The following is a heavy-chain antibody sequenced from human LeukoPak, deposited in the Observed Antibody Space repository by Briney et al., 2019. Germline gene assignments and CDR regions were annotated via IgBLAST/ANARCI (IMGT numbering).Heavy chain of an antibody. CDR2: IWSDGSNK. Sequence: QPGGSLRLSCAASGLTFSSYGMHWVRQAPGKGLEWVAVIWSDGSNKYYADSVKGRFTISRDNSKNTLYLQMNSLRAEDTAVYYCASAAGPFDNWGQGTLVTVSS. D-gene: IGHD6-13*01. CDR3: ASAAGPFDN. V-gene: IGHV3-33*01. CDR1: GLTFSSYG. J-gene: IGHJ4*02.